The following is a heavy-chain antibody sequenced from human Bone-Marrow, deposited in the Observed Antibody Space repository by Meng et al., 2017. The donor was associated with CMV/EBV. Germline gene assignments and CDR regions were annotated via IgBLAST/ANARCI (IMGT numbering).Heavy chain of an antibody. V-gene: IGHV3-23*03. J-gene: IGHJ4*02. CDR2: IYSGGSST. CDR1: GFTFSSYA. CDR3: AKPLAMVRGVIGVDY. D-gene: IGHD3-10*01. Sequence: GGSLRLSCAAPGFTFSSYAMSWVRQAPGKGLEWVSVIYSGGSSTYYADSVKGRFTISRDNSKNTLYPQMNSLRAEDTAVYYCAKPLAMVRGVIGVDYWGQGTLVTVSS.